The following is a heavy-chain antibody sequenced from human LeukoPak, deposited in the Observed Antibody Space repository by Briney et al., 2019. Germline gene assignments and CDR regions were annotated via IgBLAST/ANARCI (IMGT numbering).Heavy chain of an antibody. CDR3: ARQRALGDYYYYYGMDV. V-gene: IGHV4-34*01. CDR1: GGSFSGYY. J-gene: IGHJ6*04. D-gene: IGHD6-25*01. CDR2: INHSGST. Sequence: SETPSLTCAVYGGSFSGYYWSWIRQPPGKGLEWIGEINHSGSTNYNPSLKSRVTISVDTSKNQFSLELSSVTAADTAVYYCARQRALGDYYYYYGMDVWGKGATVTVSS.